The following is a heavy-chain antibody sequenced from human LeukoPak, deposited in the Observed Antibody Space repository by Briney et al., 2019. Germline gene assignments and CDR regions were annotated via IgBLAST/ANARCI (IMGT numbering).Heavy chain of an antibody. CDR1: GFTFNDYG. J-gene: IGHJ6*02. CDR2: LNWNGDIT. CDR3: ARGYGAGNYRRPFYGMDV. D-gene: IGHD3-10*01. Sequence: WPGGSLGLSCAASGFTFNDYGMTWVRQAPGKGLEWVSGLNWNGDITRYADSVKGRFTISRDNAKNSVYLQMDSLSAEDTAFYYCARGYGAGNYRRPFYGMDVWGQGTTVTVSS. V-gene: IGHV3-20*04.